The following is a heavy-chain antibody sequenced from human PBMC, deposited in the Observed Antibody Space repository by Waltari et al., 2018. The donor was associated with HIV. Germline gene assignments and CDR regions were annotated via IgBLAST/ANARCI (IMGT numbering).Heavy chain of an antibody. CDR2: IYWNDDK. CDR1: GFSLSTSGVG. CDR3: AHRPAPPIIAAAGPMRWFDP. Sequence: QITLKESGPTLVKPTQTLTLTCTFSGFSLSTSGVGVGWIRQPPGKALEWLALIYWNDDKRYSPSLKSRLTITKDTSKNQVVLTMTNMDPVDTATYYCAHRPAPPIIAAAGPMRWFDPWGQGTLVTVSS. D-gene: IGHD6-13*01. V-gene: IGHV2-5*01. J-gene: IGHJ5*02.